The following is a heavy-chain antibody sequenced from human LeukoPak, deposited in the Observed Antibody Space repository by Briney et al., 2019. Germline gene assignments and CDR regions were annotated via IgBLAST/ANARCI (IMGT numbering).Heavy chain of an antibody. V-gene: IGHV4-39*07. D-gene: IGHD3-3*01. CDR2: IYYSGST. CDR1: CVSISSSSYY. J-gene: IGHJ5*02. Sequence: SETLSLTCTVSCVSISSSSYYWGWIRQPPGKGLEGIGSIYYSGSTYYNPSLKSRVTISVDTSKNQFSLKLSSVTAADTAVYYCARNFWSGLNWFDPWGQGTLVTVSS. CDR3: ARNFWSGLNWFDP.